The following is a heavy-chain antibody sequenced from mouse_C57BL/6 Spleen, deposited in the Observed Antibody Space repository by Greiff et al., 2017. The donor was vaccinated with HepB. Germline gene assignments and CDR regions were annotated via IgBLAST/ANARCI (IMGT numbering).Heavy chain of an antibody. J-gene: IGHJ2*01. CDR1: GYTFTSYW. V-gene: IGHV1-64*01. CDR2: IHPNSGST. CDR3: ARGTGRYPYYFDY. Sequence: VQLQQPGAELVKPGASVKLSCKASGYTFTSYWMHWVKQRPGQGLEWIGMIHPNSGSTNYNEKFKSKATLTVDKSSSTAYMQLSSLTSEDSAVYYCARGTGRYPYYFDYWGQGTTLTVSS. D-gene: IGHD1-1*01.